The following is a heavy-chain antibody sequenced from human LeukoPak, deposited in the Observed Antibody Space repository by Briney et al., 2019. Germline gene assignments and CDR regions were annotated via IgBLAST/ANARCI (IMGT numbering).Heavy chain of an antibody. Sequence: SETLSLTCAVSGGSISSGGYSWSWIRQPPGKGLEWIVYIYHSGSTYYNPSLKSRVTISVYRSKNQFSLKLSSVTAADTAVYYCASSSTRGPEYFQHWGQGTLVTVSS. V-gene: IGHV4-30-2*01. CDR2: IYHSGST. D-gene: IGHD2-2*01. J-gene: IGHJ1*01. CDR1: GGSISSGGYS. CDR3: ASSSTRGPEYFQH.